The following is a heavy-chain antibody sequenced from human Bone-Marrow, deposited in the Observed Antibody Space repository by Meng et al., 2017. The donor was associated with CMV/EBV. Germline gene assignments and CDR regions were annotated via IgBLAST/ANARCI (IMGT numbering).Heavy chain of an antibody. Sequence: ASVKVSCKASGYTFTSYAMHWVRQAPGQRLEWMGWSNAGNGNTKYSQEFQGRVTMTRDTSTSTVYMELSSLRSEDTAVYYCASGKGRYYGMDVWGQGTTVTVSS. J-gene: IGHJ6*02. CDR2: SNAGNGNT. CDR1: GYTFTSYA. V-gene: IGHV1-3*02. D-gene: IGHD1-26*01. CDR3: ASGKGRYYGMDV.